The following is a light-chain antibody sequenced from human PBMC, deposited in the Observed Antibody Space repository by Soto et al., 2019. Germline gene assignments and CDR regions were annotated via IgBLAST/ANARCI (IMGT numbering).Light chain of an antibody. J-gene: IGKJ4*01. V-gene: IGKV1-39*01. Sequence: DIQLTQSPSSLSASVGDEVTITCRASQGISHYLTWYQQKPGRAPTLLIYGVSTLQSGVPSRFSGGRSGTDFTLTISNLQLEEFATYYCQQSYDAQFTFGGGTRVEIK. CDR2: GVS. CDR3: QQSYDAQFT. CDR1: QGISHY.